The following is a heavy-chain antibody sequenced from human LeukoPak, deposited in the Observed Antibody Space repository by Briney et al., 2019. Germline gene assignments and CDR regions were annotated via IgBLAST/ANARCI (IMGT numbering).Heavy chain of an antibody. Sequence: ASVTVSCKASGYTFTSYYMHWVRQAPGQGLEWMGIINPSGGSTSYAQKFQGRVTMTRDTSTSTVYMELSSLRSEDTAVYYCARAGMRWLQHNYFDYWGQGTLVTVSS. J-gene: IGHJ4*02. D-gene: IGHD5-24*01. V-gene: IGHV1-46*01. CDR1: GYTFTSYY. CDR2: INPSGGST. CDR3: ARAGMRWLQHNYFDY.